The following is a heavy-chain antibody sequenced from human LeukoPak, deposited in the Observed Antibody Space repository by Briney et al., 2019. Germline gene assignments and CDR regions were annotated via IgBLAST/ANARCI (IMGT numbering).Heavy chain of an antibody. Sequence: ASVKVSCKASGYTSTGYYMHWVRQAPGQGLEWMGRINPNSGGTNYAQKFQGRVTMTRDTSISTAYMELSRLRSDDTAVYYCARNRDGYKLFDPWGQGTLVTVSS. CDR3: ARNRDGYKLFDP. D-gene: IGHD5-24*01. J-gene: IGHJ5*02. CDR1: GYTSTGYY. CDR2: INPNSGGT. V-gene: IGHV1-2*06.